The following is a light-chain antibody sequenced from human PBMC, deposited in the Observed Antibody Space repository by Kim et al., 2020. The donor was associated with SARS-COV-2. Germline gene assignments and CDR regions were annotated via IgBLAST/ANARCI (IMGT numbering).Light chain of an antibody. CDR2: QDT. CDR3: QAWDSSTVV. V-gene: IGLV3-1*01. J-gene: IGLJ2*01. Sequence: VSPGQTASITCSGDKLGDKYACWYQQKPGQSPVVVIYQDTKRPSGIPERFSCSNSGNTATLTISRTQAMDEADYYCQAWDSSTVVFGGGTQLTVL. CDR1: KLGDKY.